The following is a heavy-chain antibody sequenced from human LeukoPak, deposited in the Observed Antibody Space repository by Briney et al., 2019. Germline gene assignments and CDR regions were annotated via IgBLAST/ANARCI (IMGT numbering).Heavy chain of an antibody. Sequence: PGGSLRLSCATSGFTLRYYQMNWVRQAPGKGLEWVSYINVVNGAIYYADSVKGRSTISGDIATNSVYLQMNSLRAEDTALYYCVRDGSRGYDMDVWGQGTAVTVSS. CDR1: GFTLRYYQ. CDR3: VRDGSRGYDMDV. D-gene: IGHD2-15*01. V-gene: IGHV3-48*01. J-gene: IGHJ6*02. CDR2: INVVNGAI.